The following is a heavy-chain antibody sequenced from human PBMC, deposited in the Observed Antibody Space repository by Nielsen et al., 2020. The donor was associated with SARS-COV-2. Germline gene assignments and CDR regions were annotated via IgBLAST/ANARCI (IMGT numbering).Heavy chain of an antibody. CDR3: ARLLTDSGSYFRFDP. Sequence: SETLSLTCAVSGGSISSSNWWCCVLHPPGGGVVLFVENFQSRNSNYNPSLKSRVTISVDKSKNQFSLRVTSVTAADTAVYYCARLLTDSGSYFRFDPWGQGTLVTVSS. V-gene: IGHV4-4*02. J-gene: IGHJ5*02. CDR2: NFQSRNS. D-gene: IGHD1-26*01. CDR1: GGSISSSNW.